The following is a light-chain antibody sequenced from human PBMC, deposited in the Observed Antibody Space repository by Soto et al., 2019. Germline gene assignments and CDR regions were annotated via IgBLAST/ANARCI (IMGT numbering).Light chain of an antibody. J-gene: IGKJ1*01. CDR3: QQYNSYSWT. Sequence: DIQMTQSPSTLSASVGDRVTITCRASQSISSWLAWYQQKPGKAPKLLIYDASSLESGVPSRFSGSGSGTEFTLTISSLQPDDFATHYCQQYNSYSWTFGQGTKVDIK. V-gene: IGKV1-5*01. CDR1: QSISSW. CDR2: DAS.